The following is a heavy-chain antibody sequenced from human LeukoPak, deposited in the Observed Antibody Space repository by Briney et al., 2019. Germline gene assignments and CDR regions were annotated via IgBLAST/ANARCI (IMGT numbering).Heavy chain of an antibody. CDR1: GYTFTGYY. CDR2: INPSGGST. V-gene: IGHV1-46*01. J-gene: IGHJ6*02. Sequence: ASVKVSCKASGYTFTGYYMHWVRQAPGQGLEWMGIINPSGGSTSYAQKFQGRVTMTRDTSTSTVYMELSSLRSEDTAVYYCARDPTILTYYYYGMDVWGQGTTVTVSS. D-gene: IGHD3-3*01. CDR3: ARDPTILTYYYYGMDV.